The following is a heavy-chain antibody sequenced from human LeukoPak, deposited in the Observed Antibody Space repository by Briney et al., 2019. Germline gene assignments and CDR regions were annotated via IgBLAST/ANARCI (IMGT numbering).Heavy chain of an antibody. CDR2: ISNDGSRK. V-gene: IGHV3-30*18. J-gene: IGHJ4*02. CDR1: GFTFSRHG. D-gene: IGHD6-13*01. CDR3: AKATYSSTQPFDY. Sequence: GGSPRLSCAPSGFTFSRHGMHWVRQAPGKGLEWVAIISNDGSRKYYAHSVEGRFTISRDNSKNTLYLQMNSLRAEDTAVYYCAKATYSSTQPFDYWGQGTLVTVSS.